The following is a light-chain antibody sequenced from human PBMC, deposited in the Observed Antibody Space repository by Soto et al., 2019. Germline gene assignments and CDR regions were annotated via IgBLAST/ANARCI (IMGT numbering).Light chain of an antibody. J-gene: IGKJ1*01. Sequence: DLQMTHSPSTLSASVGDRVTITCRASQSINTWLAWYQLKPGRAPKLLIYKASTLESGVPSRFSGSGSGTEFTLTISSLQPDDFATYYCQQYQTYSQFGQGTKVDIK. V-gene: IGKV1-5*03. CDR1: QSINTW. CDR2: KAS. CDR3: QQYQTYSQ.